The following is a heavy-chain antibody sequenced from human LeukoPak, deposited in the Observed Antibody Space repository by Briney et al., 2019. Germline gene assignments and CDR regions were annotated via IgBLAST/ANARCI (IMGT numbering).Heavy chain of an antibody. CDR3: ARDVIGGSGSSPGY. CDR2: ISAYSGNT. CDR1: GYTFTSYG. D-gene: IGHD3-10*01. J-gene: IGHJ4*02. Sequence: ASVKVSCKASGYTFTSYGISWVRQAPGQGLEWMGWISAYSGNTNYAQILQGRVTMTTNTSTSTAYMELRSLRDDDTAVYYCARDVIGGSGSSPGYWGQGTLVTVSS. V-gene: IGHV1-18*01.